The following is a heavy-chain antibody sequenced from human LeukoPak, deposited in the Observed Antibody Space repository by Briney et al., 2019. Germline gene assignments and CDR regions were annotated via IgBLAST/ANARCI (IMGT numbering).Heavy chain of an antibody. J-gene: IGHJ3*02. CDR3: AKGNSGSYSLFDAFDI. D-gene: IGHD1-26*01. Sequence: GGSLRLSCAASGFTFSSYGMHWVRQAPGKGLEWVAVISYDGSNKYYADSVKGRFTISRDNSKNTLYLQMNSLRAEDTAVYYCAKGNSGSYSLFDAFDIWGQGTMVTVSS. V-gene: IGHV3-30*18. CDR2: ISYDGSNK. CDR1: GFTFSSYG.